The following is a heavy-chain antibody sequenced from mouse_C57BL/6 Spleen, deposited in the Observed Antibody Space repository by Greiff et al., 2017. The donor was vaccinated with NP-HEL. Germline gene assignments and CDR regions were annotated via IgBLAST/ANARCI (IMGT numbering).Heavy chain of an antibody. CDR3: ARQLRLFYYFDY. J-gene: IGHJ2*01. CDR1: GYTFTSYW. CDR2: IDPSDSYT. Sequence: QVQLKQSGAELVKPGASVKLSCKASGYTFTSYWMQWVKQRPGQGLEWIGEIDPSDSYTNYNQKFKGKATLTVDTSSSTAYMQLSSLTSEDSAVYYCARQLRLFYYFDYWGQGTTLTVSS. D-gene: IGHD3-2*02. V-gene: IGHV1-50*01.